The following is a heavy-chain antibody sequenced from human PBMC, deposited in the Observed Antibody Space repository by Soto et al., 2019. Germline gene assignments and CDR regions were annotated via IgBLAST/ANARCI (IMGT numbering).Heavy chain of an antibody. J-gene: IGHJ4*02. CDR2: IKSKSEGGTI. V-gene: IGHV3-15*01. D-gene: IGHD1-20*01. CDR1: GFTFSDAW. Sequence: EVQLVESGGCLVKPGGSLRLSCAASGFTFSDAWMTWVRQVPGKGLEWVGRIKSKSEGGTIDYAAPVKGRFTISRDDSKDTLYLQMNSLKIEDTAEYYCTTKGPISRWYFDCWGQGTLVTVSS. CDR3: TTKGPISRWYFDC.